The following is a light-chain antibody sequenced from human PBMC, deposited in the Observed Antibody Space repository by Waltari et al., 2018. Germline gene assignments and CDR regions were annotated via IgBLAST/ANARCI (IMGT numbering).Light chain of an antibody. CDR3: VWFMAGDIWV. Sequence: QTVLTQEPSLSVSPGGTVTLTCVLTSGTVSTAPWPSWYLQTPGQPPRTLIYNTNVRSSGVPDRFSGSMVGKKAALTITGAQAGDEGDYYCVWFMAGDIWVFGGGTRLTVL. V-gene: IGLV8-61*01. CDR1: SGTVSTAPW. CDR2: NTN. J-gene: IGLJ3*02.